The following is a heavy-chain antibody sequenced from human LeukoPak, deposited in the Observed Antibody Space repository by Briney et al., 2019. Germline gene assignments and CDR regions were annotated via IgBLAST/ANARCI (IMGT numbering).Heavy chain of an antibody. Sequence: GGSLRLSCAASGFTFSSFGMHWVRQAPGKGLEWVAFIGYDGSSKYYADSVKGRVTISRDNAKNSLYLQMNSLRAEDTAVYYCARVANPPYFDYWGQGTLVTVSS. CDR1: GFTFSSFG. J-gene: IGHJ4*02. CDR2: IGYDGSSK. V-gene: IGHV3-30*02. CDR3: ARVANPPYFDY.